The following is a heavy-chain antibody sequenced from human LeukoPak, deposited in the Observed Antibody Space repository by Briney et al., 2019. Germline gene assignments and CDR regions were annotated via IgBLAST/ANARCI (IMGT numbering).Heavy chain of an antibody. Sequence: GGSLRLSCAASGFTFSSYGMHWVRQAPGKGLEWAAFIRYDGKNEHYADSVKGRFTISRDNSKNTLYLQMNSLRAEDTAVYYCAKGDGYCSSTSCYSVDYWGQGTLVTVSS. D-gene: IGHD2-2*01. CDR2: IRYDGKNE. CDR3: AKGDGYCSSTSCYSVDY. V-gene: IGHV3-30*02. CDR1: GFTFSSYG. J-gene: IGHJ4*02.